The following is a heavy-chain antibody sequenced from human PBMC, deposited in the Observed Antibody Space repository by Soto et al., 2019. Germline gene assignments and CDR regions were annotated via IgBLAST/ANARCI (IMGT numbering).Heavy chain of an antibody. CDR3: ARVCGGDCGGAFDV. CDR1: GFTFRAYG. Sequence: QVQLEESGGGVVQPGRSLRLSCAASGFTFRAYGIHVVRKAPGKGLEWVAVIWFDGSLKYYADSVKGRFTISRDNSKSTLHLQMDSLRAEDTAVYYCARVCGGDCGGAFDVWGQGTKVTVSS. V-gene: IGHV3-33*01. J-gene: IGHJ3*01. D-gene: IGHD2-21*02. CDR2: IWFDGSLK.